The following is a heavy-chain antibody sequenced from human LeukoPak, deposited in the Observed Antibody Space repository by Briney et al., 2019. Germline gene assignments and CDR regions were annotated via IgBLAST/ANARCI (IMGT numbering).Heavy chain of an antibody. D-gene: IGHD1/OR15-1a*01. Sequence: GGSLRLSCAASGFTFSSYGMHWVRQAPGKGLEWVSAISDSGGSTQYADSVKGRFTLSRDNSKNTLYLQMNSLRAEDTAVYYCAKDLAQTSSYYYIDVWGKGTTVTVSS. J-gene: IGHJ6*03. V-gene: IGHV3-23*01. CDR2: ISDSGGST. CDR1: GFTFSSYG. CDR3: AKDLAQTSSYYYIDV.